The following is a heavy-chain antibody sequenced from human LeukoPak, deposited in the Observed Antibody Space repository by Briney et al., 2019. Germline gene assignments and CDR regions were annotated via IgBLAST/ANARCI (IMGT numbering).Heavy chain of an antibody. Sequence: GGSLRLSCVASGFTVSSNYMSWVRQAPGKGLEWVAVIGYDGSNKYYADSVKGRFTISRDNPKNTLYLQMNSLRTEDTAVYFCAKEIYYDSSAFFDYWGQGTLVTVSS. CDR2: IGYDGSNK. CDR1: GFTVSSNY. D-gene: IGHD3-22*01. V-gene: IGHV3-30*18. J-gene: IGHJ4*02. CDR3: AKEIYYDSSAFFDY.